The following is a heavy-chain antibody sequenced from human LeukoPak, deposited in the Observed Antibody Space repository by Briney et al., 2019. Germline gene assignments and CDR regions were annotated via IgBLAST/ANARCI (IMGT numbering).Heavy chain of an antibody. CDR1: GVSISSYY. CDR3: ARLPWGVYYFDY. V-gene: IGHV4-4*07. CDR2: IYTSGST. J-gene: IGHJ4*02. D-gene: IGHD7-27*01. Sequence: PSETLSLTCSVSGVSISSYYWSWIRQPPGKGLEWIGRIYTSGSTNYNPSLKSRVTISVDKSKNQFSLKLSSVTAADTAVYYCARLPWGVYYFDYWGQGTLVTVSS.